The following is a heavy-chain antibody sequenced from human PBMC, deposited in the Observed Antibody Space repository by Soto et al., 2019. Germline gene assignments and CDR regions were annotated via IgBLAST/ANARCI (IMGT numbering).Heavy chain of an antibody. CDR3: VWFWELVPTGEAFEI. Sequence: ASVKVSCKASGYTFTSYDINWVRQATGQGLEWMGWMNPNSGNTGYAQKFQGRVTMTRNTSISTAYMELSSLRSEDTAVYYCVWFWELVPTGEAFEIWGKGTMVTVSS. J-gene: IGHJ3*02. CDR1: GYTFTSYD. V-gene: IGHV1-8*01. CDR2: MNPNSGNT. D-gene: IGHD3-10*01.